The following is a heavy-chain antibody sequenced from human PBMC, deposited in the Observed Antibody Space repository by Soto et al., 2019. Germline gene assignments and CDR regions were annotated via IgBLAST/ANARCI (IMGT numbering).Heavy chain of an antibody. CDR1: GFTFSGSA. V-gene: IGHV3-73*01. D-gene: IGHD3-22*01. J-gene: IGHJ1*01. Sequence: PGGSLRLSCAASGFTFSGSAMHWVRQASGKGLEWVGRIRSKANSYATAYAASVKGRFTISRDDSKNTAYLQMNSLKTEDTAVYYCTLPPTMIDDIAEYFQHWGQGTLVTV. CDR3: TLPPTMIDDIAEYFQH. CDR2: IRSKANSYAT.